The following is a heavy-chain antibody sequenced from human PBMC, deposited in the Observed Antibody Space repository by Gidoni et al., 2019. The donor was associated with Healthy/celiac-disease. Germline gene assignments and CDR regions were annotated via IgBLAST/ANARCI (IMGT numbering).Heavy chain of an antibody. CDR1: GGSISSSSYY. CDR3: ARLRGYCSGGSCYWADY. V-gene: IGHV4-39*01. CDR2: IYYSGST. J-gene: IGHJ4*02. D-gene: IGHD2-15*01. Sequence: QLQLQESGPGLVKPSETLSLTCTVSGGSISSSSYYWGWIRQPPGKGLEWIGSIYYSGSTYYNPSLKSRVTISVDTSKNQFSLKLSSVTAADTAVYYCARLRGYCSGGSCYWADYWGQGTLVTVSS.